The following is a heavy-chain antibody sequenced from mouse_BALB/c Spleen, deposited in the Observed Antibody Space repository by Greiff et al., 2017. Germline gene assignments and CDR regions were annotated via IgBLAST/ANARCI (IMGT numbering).Heavy chain of an antibody. Sequence: EVQLQQSGPELVKPGASVKISCKASGYTFTDYNMHWVKQSHGKSLEWIGYIYPYNGGTGYNQKFKSKATLTVDNSSSTAYMELRSLTSEDSAVYYCARIYYGKDYAMDYWGQGTSVTVSS. J-gene: IGHJ4*01. CDR1: GYTFTDYN. D-gene: IGHD2-1*01. V-gene: IGHV1S29*02. CDR2: IYPYNGGT. CDR3: ARIYYGKDYAMDY.